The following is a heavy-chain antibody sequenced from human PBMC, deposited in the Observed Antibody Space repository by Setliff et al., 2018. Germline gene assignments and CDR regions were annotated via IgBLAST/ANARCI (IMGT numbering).Heavy chain of an antibody. Sequence: SETLSLTCAVSGGSISSSIWWSWVRQAPGKGLEWIGEIYHTGSTNYNPSLKSRVNISVDKSKNQFSLRLSSVTAADTAVYYCARHVLGQQIDYWGQGTLVTVSS. CDR2: IYHTGST. V-gene: IGHV4-4*02. J-gene: IGHJ4*02. CDR1: GGSISSSIW. CDR3: ARHVLGQQIDY. D-gene: IGHD6-13*01.